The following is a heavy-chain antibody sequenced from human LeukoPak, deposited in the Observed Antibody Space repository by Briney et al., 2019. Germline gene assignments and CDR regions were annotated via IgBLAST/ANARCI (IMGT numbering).Heavy chain of an antibody. Sequence: ASVKVSCKASGYTFTSYYMHWVRQAPGQGLEWMGIINPSVGSTSYAQKFQGRVTMTRDTSTSTVYMELSSLRSEDTAVYYCARETSEDIVVVPAAHNTHYFDYWGQGTLVTVSS. CDR2: INPSVGST. CDR1: GYTFTSYY. J-gene: IGHJ4*02. D-gene: IGHD2-2*01. CDR3: ARETSEDIVVVPAAHNTHYFDY. V-gene: IGHV1-46*01.